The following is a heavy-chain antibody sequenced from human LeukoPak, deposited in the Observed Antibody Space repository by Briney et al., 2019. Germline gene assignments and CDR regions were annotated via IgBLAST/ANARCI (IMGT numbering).Heavy chain of an antibody. CDR3: AKDRGSLFDY. V-gene: IGHV3-30*02. D-gene: IGHD5-12*01. Sequence: PGGSLRLSCAASGFTFSSYGMHWVRQAPGKGLEWVALIRYDGSNKYYADSVKGRFTISRDNSKNTLYLQMNSLRAEDTAVYYCAKDRGSLFDYWGQGTLVTVSS. J-gene: IGHJ4*02. CDR2: IRYDGSNK. CDR1: GFTFSSYG.